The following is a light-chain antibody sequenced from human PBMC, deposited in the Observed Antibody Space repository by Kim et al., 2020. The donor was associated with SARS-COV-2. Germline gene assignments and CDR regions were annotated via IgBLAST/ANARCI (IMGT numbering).Light chain of an antibody. J-gene: IGKJ1*01. CDR1: QDIANS. V-gene: IGKV1-27*01. CDR3: QKYNGAPWT. Sequence: ASVGDRVTITCRASQDIANSLAWYQQKPGTVPKVLIYGASTLQSGVPSRFSGSGSGTEFTLTIGSLQTEDVATYYCQKYNGAPWTFGPGTKVDIK. CDR2: GAS.